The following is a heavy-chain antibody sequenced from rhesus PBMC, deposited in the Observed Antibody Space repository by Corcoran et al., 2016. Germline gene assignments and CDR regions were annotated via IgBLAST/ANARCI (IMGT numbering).Heavy chain of an antibody. CDR1: GGSIRGSY. D-gene: IGHD1-7*02. V-gene: IGHV4-165*02. Sequence: QVYLQESGPGLVKPSETLSLTLAVSGGSIRGSYWTWIRQPPGKGLEWIGYIGSSSGNTYYNPSLKRRVTISTDTSKNQFSMKLSSVTAADMAVYYCARRGTGTTFPFDYWGQGVLVTVSS. CDR2: IGSSSGNT. J-gene: IGHJ4*01. CDR3: ARRGTGTTFPFDY.